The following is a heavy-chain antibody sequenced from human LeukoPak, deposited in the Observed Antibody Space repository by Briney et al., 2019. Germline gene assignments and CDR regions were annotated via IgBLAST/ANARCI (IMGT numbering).Heavy chain of an antibody. J-gene: IGHJ6*03. CDR2: IKQDGSEK. CDR1: GFSFGGYG. Sequence: GGTLRLSCAASGFSFGGYGMSWVRQAPGKGLEWVANIKQDGSEKYYVDSVKGRFTISRDNAKNSLYLHLNSLRDEDTAIYYCARDPYSGDYGDFYYYYMDVWGKGTTVTISS. V-gene: IGHV3-7*01. CDR3: ARDPYSGDYGDFYYYYMDV. D-gene: IGHD1-26*01.